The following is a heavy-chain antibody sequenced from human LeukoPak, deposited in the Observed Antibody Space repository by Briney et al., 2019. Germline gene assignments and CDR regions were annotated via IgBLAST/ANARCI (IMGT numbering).Heavy chain of an antibody. CDR1: GFTFSSYA. D-gene: IGHD3-22*01. J-gene: IGHJ3*02. CDR3: AKSAYDSSGYYFLADAFDI. Sequence: GGSLRLSCAASGFTFSSYAMSWVRQAPGKGLEWVSAISGSGGSTYYADSVKGRFTISRDNSKNTLYLQMNSLRAEDTAVYYCAKSAYDSSGYYFLADAFDIWGQGTIVTVSS. V-gene: IGHV3-23*01. CDR2: ISGSGGST.